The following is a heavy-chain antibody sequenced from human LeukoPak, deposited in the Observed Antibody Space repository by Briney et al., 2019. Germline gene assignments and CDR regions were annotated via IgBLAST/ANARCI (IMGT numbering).Heavy chain of an antibody. CDR3: ATGVRGYNSALDY. CDR2: ISSGSSYI. Sequence: GGSLRLSCAASGFTFSNYYMNWVRQAPGKGLEWVSSISSGSSYIYYADSLKGRFTISRDNAKNSLYLQMNSLRAEDTAVYYCATGVRGYNSALDYWGQGTLVTVS. V-gene: IGHV3-21*01. CDR1: GFTFSNYY. J-gene: IGHJ4*02. D-gene: IGHD6-19*01.